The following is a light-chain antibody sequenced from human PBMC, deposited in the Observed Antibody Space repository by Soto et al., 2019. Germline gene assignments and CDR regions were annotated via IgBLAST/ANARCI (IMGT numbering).Light chain of an antibody. CDR2: EAY. CDR1: GSDLRGYSL. Sequence: QSVLTQPASVSGSPGQSITISCTETGSDLRGYSLVSWYQQHPGKAPKLIIYEAYKRPSGVSNRFSGSKSGNTTSLTISGLQADDESLYYCCTYAGASTPVIFGGGTKLTVL. V-gene: IGLV2-23*01. J-gene: IGLJ2*01. CDR3: CTYAGASTPVI.